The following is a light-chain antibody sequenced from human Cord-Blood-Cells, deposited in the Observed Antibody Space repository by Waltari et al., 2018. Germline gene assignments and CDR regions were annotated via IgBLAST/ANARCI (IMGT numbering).Light chain of an antibody. CDR3: SSYAGSNHFVV. Sequence: QSALTQPPSASGSPGQSVTIPCTGTSSDVGGYNYVSWYQQHPGKAPKLMIYEVSKRPSGVPDRFSGSKSGNTASLTVSGLQAEDEADYYCSSYAGSNHFVVFGGGTKLTVL. CDR2: EVS. CDR1: SSDVGGYNY. V-gene: IGLV2-8*01. J-gene: IGLJ2*01.